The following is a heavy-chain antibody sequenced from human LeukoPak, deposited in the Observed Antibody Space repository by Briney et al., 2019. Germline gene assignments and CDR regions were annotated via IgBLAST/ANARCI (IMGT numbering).Heavy chain of an antibody. CDR1: GGSISSYY. Sequence: SETLSLTCTVSGGSISSYYWSWIRQPPGKGLEWIGYIYYSGSTNYNPSLKSRVTISVDTSKNQFALKLSSVTAADTAVYYCAGGLPNYDFWSGYYDVYYFDYWGQGTLVTVSS. J-gene: IGHJ4*02. CDR2: IYYSGST. V-gene: IGHV4-59*01. CDR3: AGGLPNYDFWSGYYDVYYFDY. D-gene: IGHD3-3*01.